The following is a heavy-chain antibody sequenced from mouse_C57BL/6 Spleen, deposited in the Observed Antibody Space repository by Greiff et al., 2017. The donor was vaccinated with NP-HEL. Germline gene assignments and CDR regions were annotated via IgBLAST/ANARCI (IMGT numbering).Heavy chain of an antibody. Sequence: QVQLQQSGAELVKPGASVKLSCKASGYTFTEYSIHWVKQRPGQGLEWIGWFYPGSGSIKYNEKFKDKATLTADKSSSTVYMELSRLTSEDSAVYVCAKHDTAQVCFDYWGQGTTVTVSS. CDR2: FYPGSGSI. CDR3: AKHDTAQVCFDY. D-gene: IGHD3-2*02. V-gene: IGHV1-62-2*01. CDR1: GYTFTEYS. J-gene: IGHJ2*01.